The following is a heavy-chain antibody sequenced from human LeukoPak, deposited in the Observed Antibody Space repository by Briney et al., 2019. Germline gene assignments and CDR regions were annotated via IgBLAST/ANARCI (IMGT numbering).Heavy chain of an antibody. D-gene: IGHD2-15*01. CDR1: DYSISSGYH. CDR3: ARMCSGFSCPFDR. Sequence: SETLSLTCTVSDYSISSGYHWGWIRQPPGKGLEWIGNIYHRGGTNYNPSLESRVTISVDTSKNHFSLKLSSVTAADTAVYYCARMCSGFSCPFDRWGQGTLVTVSS. V-gene: IGHV4-38-2*02. CDR2: IYHRGGT. J-gene: IGHJ4*02.